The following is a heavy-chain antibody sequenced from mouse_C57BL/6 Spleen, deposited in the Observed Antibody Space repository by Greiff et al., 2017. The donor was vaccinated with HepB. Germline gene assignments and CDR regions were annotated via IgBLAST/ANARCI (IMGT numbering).Heavy chain of an antibody. D-gene: IGHD2-5*01. CDR2: INPSSGYT. CDR1: GYTFTSYT. V-gene: IGHV1-4*01. Sequence: VHLVESGAELARPGASVKMSCKASGYTFTSYTMHWVKQRPGQGLEWIGYINPSSGYTKYNQKFKDKATLTADKSSSTAYMQLSSLTSEDSAVYYCAREGAYYSNLDYWGQGTTLTVSS. CDR3: AREGAYYSNLDY. J-gene: IGHJ2*01.